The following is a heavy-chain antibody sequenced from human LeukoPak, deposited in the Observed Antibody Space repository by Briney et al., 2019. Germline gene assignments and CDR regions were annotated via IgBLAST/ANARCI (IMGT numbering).Heavy chain of an antibody. Sequence: SLRLSCAASGFTFDDYAMHWVRQAPGKGLEWVSGISWNSGSISYADSVKGRFTISRDNAKNSLYLQMNSLRAEDTALYYCAKDGDYSGSSGVDYWGQGTLVTVSS. CDR1: GFTFDDYA. V-gene: IGHV3-9*01. CDR3: AKDGDYSGSSGVDY. D-gene: IGHD1-26*01. CDR2: ISWNSGSI. J-gene: IGHJ4*02.